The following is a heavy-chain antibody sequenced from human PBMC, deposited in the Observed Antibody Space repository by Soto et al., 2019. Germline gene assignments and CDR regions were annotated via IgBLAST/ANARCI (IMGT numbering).Heavy chain of an antibody. J-gene: IGHJ5*02. Sequence: DVQLVESGGGLVQPGRSLRLSCAASGFTFDDYAMHWVRQAPGKGLEWVSGISWNSGSIGYADSVKGRFTISRDNAKNSLYLQMNSLRAEDTALYYCAKGGEWFDPWGQGTLVTVSS. CDR1: GFTFDDYA. V-gene: IGHV3-9*01. D-gene: IGHD3-10*01. CDR2: ISWNSGSI. CDR3: AKGGEWFDP.